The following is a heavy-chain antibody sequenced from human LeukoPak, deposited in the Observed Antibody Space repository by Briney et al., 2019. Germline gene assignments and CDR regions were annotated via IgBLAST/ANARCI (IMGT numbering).Heavy chain of an antibody. D-gene: IGHD6-6*01. CDR2: ISSSSSTI. Sequence: PGGSLRLSCAASGFTFSSYSMNWVRQAPGKGLEWVSYISSSSSTIYYADSVKGRFTISRDNAKNSLYLQMNSLRDEDTAVYYCARTGYSSSSGWAYYYYYMDVWGKGTTVTASS. CDR3: ARTGYSSSSGWAYYYYYMDV. J-gene: IGHJ6*03. CDR1: GFTFSSYS. V-gene: IGHV3-48*02.